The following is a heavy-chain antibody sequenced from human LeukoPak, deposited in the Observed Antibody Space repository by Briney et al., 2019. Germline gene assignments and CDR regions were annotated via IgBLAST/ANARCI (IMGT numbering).Heavy chain of an antibody. V-gene: IGHV3-53*01. CDR3: VREGMTGRRFFDD. CDR2: INSDGTT. D-gene: IGHD3-9*01. CDR1: GFIVSDNS. Sequence: PGGSLRLSCAASGFIVSDNSMTWVRQAPGEGLEWVSVINSDGTTYYADSVKGRFTISRDNSKNTLYLQMNSLRVEDTAVYSCVREGMTGRRFFDDWGQGMLVTVSS. J-gene: IGHJ4*02.